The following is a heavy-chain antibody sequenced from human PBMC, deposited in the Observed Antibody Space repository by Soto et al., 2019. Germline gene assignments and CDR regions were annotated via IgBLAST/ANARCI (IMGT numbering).Heavy chain of an antibody. Sequence: QLQLQESGPGLVKSSETLSLTCSVSGASVSSSHYWGGLRPPPGKGLERIGSVSYSGSPYYSQSFKRRTNISVATSNNQFAPRVTSVTGTDTAVYFCARHYNTGAFFDYWGQGKLVTVAS. CDR1: GASVSSSHY. CDR3: ARHYNTGAFFDY. CDR2: VSYSGSP. V-gene: IGHV4-39*01. D-gene: IGHD1-20*01. J-gene: IGHJ4*02.